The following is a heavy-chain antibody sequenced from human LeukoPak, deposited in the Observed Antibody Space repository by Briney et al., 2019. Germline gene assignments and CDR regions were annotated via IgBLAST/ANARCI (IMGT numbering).Heavy chain of an antibody. CDR1: GGTFSSYA. J-gene: IGHJ4*02. CDR2: IIPIFGIA. D-gene: IGHD3-16*01. Sequence: GASVKVSCRASGGTFSSYAISWVRQAPGQGLEWMGRIIPIFGIANYAQKFQGRVTITADKSTSTAYMELSSLRSEDTAVYYCARDEGYDGSYSDYWGQGTLVTVSS. CDR3: ARDEGYDGSYSDY. V-gene: IGHV1-69*04.